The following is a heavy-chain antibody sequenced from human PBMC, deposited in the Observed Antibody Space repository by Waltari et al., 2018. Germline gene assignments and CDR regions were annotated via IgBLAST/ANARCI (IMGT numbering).Heavy chain of an antibody. V-gene: IGHV3-23*01. D-gene: IGHD3-10*01. J-gene: IGHJ4*02. CDR3: AKDRSGWFGPANY. Sequence: EVQLLESGGGLLQPGGSLRLSCAASGFTFSSYAMSWVRQAPGKGLAWVSAISGSGGSTYYADSVKGRFTISRDNSKNTLYLQMNSLRAEDTAVYYCAKDRSGWFGPANYWGQGTLVTVSS. CDR2: ISGSGGST. CDR1: GFTFSSYA.